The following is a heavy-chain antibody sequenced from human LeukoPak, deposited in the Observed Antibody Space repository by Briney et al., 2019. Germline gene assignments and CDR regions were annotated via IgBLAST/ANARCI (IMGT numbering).Heavy chain of an antibody. CDR1: GYTLASYG. V-gene: IGHV1-18*01. J-gene: IGHJ6*03. CDR2: ISAYNGNT. CDR3: ARAVTGTTGAYYYYYMDV. D-gene: IGHD1-20*01. Sequence: GASVKVSCKASGYTLASYGISWVRQASGQGLEWMGGISAYNGNTNYAQKLQGRVTMTTDTSTSTAYMELRSLRSDDTAVYYCARAVTGTTGAYYYYYMDVWGKGTTVTVSS.